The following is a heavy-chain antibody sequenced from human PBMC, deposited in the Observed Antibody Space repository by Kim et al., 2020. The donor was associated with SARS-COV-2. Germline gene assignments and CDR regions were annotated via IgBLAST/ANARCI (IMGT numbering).Heavy chain of an antibody. CDR1: GFTFSNYA. D-gene: IGHD6-6*01. Sequence: GGSPRLSCAASGFTFSNYAMSWVRQAPGKGLEWVSAISGSGGDTYHADSVKGRFTISRDNSKNTLYLQMNSLRAEDTAMYYCTKDVGEYSSSSTSNWFDPWGQGTLVIVSS. CDR2: ISGSGGDT. CDR3: TKDVGEYSSSSTSNWFDP. V-gene: IGHV3-23*01. J-gene: IGHJ5*02.